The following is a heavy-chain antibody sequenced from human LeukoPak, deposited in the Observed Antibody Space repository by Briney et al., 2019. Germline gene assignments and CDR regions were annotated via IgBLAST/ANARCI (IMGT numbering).Heavy chain of an antibody. D-gene: IGHD3-22*01. CDR2: VSGSAGST. V-gene: IGHV3-23*01. Sequence: GGSLRLFCAASGFTFSSNAMSWVRQAPGKGLEWVSGVSGSAGSTYYADSVKGRFTISRDNSKSTLYLQMNSLRAEDTAVYYCAKGPYSYDTGGYYNYWGQGILVTVSS. CDR3: AKGPYSYDTGGYYNY. CDR1: GFTFSSNA. J-gene: IGHJ4*02.